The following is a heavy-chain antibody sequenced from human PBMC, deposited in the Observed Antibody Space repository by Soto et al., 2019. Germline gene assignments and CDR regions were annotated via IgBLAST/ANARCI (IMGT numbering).Heavy chain of an antibody. Sequence: GASVKASCKASGGTFSSYAISWVRQATGQGLEWMGGIIPIFGTASYAQKFQGRVTITADESTSTAYMELSSLRSEDTAVYYCANPVGGYSGYDFRGEYYYGMDVWGQGTTVTVSS. V-gene: IGHV1-69*13. CDR2: IIPIFGTA. CDR1: GGTFSSYA. CDR3: ANPVGGYSGYDFRGEYYYGMDV. D-gene: IGHD5-12*01. J-gene: IGHJ6*02.